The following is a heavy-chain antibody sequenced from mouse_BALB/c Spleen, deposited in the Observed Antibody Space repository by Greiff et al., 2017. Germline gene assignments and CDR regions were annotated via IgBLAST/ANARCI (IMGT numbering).Heavy chain of an antibody. CDR2: IWAGGGT. CDR1: GFSFTSYG. Sequence: VKLVESGPGLVAPSQSLSITCTVSGFSFTSYGVHWVRQPPGKGLEWLGVIWAGGGTNYNSALMYSLSISTDNSKSQVVLKMNSLQTDDTAVYYGARDYYGSRDDWYVDVWGEGTTVTVSS. CDR3: ARDYYGSRDDWYVDV. J-gene: IGHJ1*01. D-gene: IGHD1-1*01. V-gene: IGHV2-9*02.